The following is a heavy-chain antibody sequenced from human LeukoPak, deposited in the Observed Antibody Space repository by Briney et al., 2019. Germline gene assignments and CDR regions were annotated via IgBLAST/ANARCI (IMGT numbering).Heavy chain of an antibody. CDR2: IYYSGTT. CDR3: ARRSSSWKNWFDP. J-gene: IGHJ5*02. CDR1: GXSIDSNS. V-gene: IGHV4-59*01. Sequence: PSETLSLTCTVSGXSIDSNSWTWIRQPPGKGLKWIGYIYYSGTTNYNPSLRSRVTMSVDMSKNQFSLKLSSVTAADTAVYYCARRSSSWKNWFDPWGQGTLVTVSS. D-gene: IGHD6-13*01.